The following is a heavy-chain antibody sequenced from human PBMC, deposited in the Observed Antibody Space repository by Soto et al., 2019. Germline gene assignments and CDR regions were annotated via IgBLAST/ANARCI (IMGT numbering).Heavy chain of an antibody. D-gene: IGHD6-19*01. CDR2: VYHSGGT. CDR1: GYSMKRGYY. V-gene: IGHV4-38-2*01. J-gene: IGHJ4*02. Sequence: KPSETLSLTCAVSGYSMKRGYYWGWIRQPPGKGLEYIGSVYHSGGTFYNPSPKSRVTISADTSKNLFSLILNSVTAADTAVYYCAGTDSYTSGLDYWGQGTLVTVSS. CDR3: AGTDSYTSGLDY.